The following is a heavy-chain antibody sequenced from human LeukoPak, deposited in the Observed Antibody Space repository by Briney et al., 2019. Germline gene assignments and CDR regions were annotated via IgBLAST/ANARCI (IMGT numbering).Heavy chain of an antibody. J-gene: IGHJ3*02. V-gene: IGHV4-30-4*01. Sequence: SQTLSLTCTVSGGSISSGDYYWSWIRQPPGKGLEWIGYIYYSGSTYYNPSLKSRVTISVDTSKNQFSLKLSSVTAADTAVYYRARAPYYYGSGTRGDAFDIWGQGTMVTVSS. CDR3: ARAPYYYGSGTRGDAFDI. CDR2: IYYSGST. CDR1: GGSISSGDYY. D-gene: IGHD3-10*01.